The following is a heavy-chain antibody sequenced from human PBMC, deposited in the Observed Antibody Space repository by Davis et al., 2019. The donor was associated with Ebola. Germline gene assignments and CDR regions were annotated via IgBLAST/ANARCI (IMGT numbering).Heavy chain of an antibody. CDR2: INPNSGGT. CDR1: GYTFTGYY. Sequence: ASVKVSCKASGYTFTGYYIHWVRQAPGQGLEWMGWINPNSGGTNYAQKSQGRVTMTRDTSISTAYMELSRLKSDDTAVYYCARLSGIWGSYRYTGLDFDYWGQGTLVTVSS. V-gene: IGHV1-2*02. D-gene: IGHD3-16*02. CDR3: ARLSGIWGSYRYTGLDFDY. J-gene: IGHJ4*02.